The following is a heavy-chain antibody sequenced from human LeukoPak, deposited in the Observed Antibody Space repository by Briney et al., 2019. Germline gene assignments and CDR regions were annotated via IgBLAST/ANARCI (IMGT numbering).Heavy chain of an antibody. CDR2: ISSSSSYI. Sequence: PGGSLRLSCAASGFTFSSYSMNWVRQAPGKGLEWVSSISSSSSYIYYADSVKGRFTISRDNAKNSLYLQMNSLRAEDTAVYYCAKSRGGDILTGYFDYWGQGTLVTVSS. V-gene: IGHV3-21*01. J-gene: IGHJ4*02. CDR1: GFTFSSYS. CDR3: AKSRGGDILTGYFDY. D-gene: IGHD3-9*01.